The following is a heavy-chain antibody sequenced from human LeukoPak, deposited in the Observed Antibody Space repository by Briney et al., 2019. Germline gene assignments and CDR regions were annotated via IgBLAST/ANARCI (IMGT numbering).Heavy chain of an antibody. CDR3: AGGTESPYSSSWYAPH. CDR2: IKQDGSEK. V-gene: IGHV3-7*01. Sequence: GGSLRLSCAASGFTFSSYWMSWVRQAPGKGLEWVANIKQDGSEKYYVDSVKGRFTISRDNAKNSLYLQMNSLRAEDTAVYYCAGGTESPYSSSWYAPHWGQGTLVTVSS. CDR1: GFTFSSYW. D-gene: IGHD6-13*01. J-gene: IGHJ4*02.